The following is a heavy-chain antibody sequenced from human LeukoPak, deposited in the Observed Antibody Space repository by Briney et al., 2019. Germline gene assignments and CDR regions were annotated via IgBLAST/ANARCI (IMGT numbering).Heavy chain of an antibody. CDR2: ISVYNGKT. D-gene: IGHD6-19*01. J-gene: IGHJ6*02. Sequence: SAVKVSCQASGYTFTSNGINWVGQAPGQGLEGVGWISVYNGKTDYAQKLQGRVTMTTDTSTSTAYMELRSLRSDGTAVYYCARDLGYLAVAGTAYYYYGMDVWGQGTTVTVSS. V-gene: IGHV1-18*01. CDR3: ARDLGYLAVAGTAYYYYGMDV. CDR1: GYTFTSNG.